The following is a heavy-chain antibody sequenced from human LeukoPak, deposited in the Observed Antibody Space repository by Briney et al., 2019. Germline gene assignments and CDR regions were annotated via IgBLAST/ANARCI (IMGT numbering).Heavy chain of an antibody. J-gene: IGHJ4*02. CDR1: GFTFSSYA. CDR3: AKDRHPARTDGYYFDY. V-gene: IGHV3-30*04. Sequence: PGGSLRLSCAASGFTFSSYAMHWVRQAPGKGLEWVAVISYDANNKDYADSVKGRFTISRDNSQNPLYLQMNSLRAEDTAVYYCAKDRHPARTDGYYFDYWGQGTLVTVSS. CDR2: ISYDANNK. D-gene: IGHD1-14*01.